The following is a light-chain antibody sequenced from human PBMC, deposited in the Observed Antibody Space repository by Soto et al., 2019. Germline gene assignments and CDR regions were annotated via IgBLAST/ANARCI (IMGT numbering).Light chain of an antibody. CDR2: GAS. Sequence: EMVVTQSPATLSVSPGERATLSCRASQSVSRNLAWYQQKPGQAPRLLIYGASTRATGIPARFSGSGSGTEFTLTISSLQSEDFAVYYCQQYNNWPPLYTFGQGTKLEIK. CDR1: QSVSRN. V-gene: IGKV3-15*01. J-gene: IGKJ2*01. CDR3: QQYNNWPPLYT.